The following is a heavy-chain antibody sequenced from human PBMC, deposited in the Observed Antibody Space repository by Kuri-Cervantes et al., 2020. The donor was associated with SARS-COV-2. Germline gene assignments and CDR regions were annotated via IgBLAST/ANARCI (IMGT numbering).Heavy chain of an antibody. CDR1: GFTFSSYA. CDR2: ISSSSSYI. V-gene: IGHV3-21*01. Sequence: GESLKISCAASGFTFSSYAMHWVRQAPGKGLEWVSSISSSSSYIYYADSVKGRFTISRDNAKNSLYLQMNSLRAEDTAVYYCARDQVVEWRDYYYYMDVWGKGTTVTVSS. D-gene: IGHD2-15*01. J-gene: IGHJ6*03. CDR3: ARDQVVEWRDYYYYMDV.